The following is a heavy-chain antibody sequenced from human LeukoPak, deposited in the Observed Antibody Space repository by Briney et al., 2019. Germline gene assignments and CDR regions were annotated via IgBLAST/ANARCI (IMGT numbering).Heavy chain of an antibody. D-gene: IGHD4-23*01. CDR1: GFTVSGNY. J-gene: IGHJ4*02. CDR3: ARRAGGYSHPYDY. CDR2: IYSDDTT. V-gene: IGHV3-53*01. Sequence: GGSLRLSCAVSGFTVSGNYMSWIRHAPGKGLEWVSLIYSDDTTLYADSVKGRFTISRDISTPTLYLQMSSLRAEDTAVYYCARRAGGYSHPYDYWGQGVLVTVSS.